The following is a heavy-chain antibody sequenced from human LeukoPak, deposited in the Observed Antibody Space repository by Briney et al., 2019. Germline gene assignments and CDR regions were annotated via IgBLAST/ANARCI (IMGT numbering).Heavy chain of an antibody. V-gene: IGHV3-23*01. Sequence: GGSLRLFCAASGFTFSGYAMSWVRQAPGKGLEWVSAISGSGDSTYYGDSVKGRFTISRDNSKNTLYLQMNSLRAEDTAVYYCAKTRPLDSSSWSHGDYWGQGTLVTVSS. CDR1: GFTFSGYA. CDR3: AKTRPLDSSSWSHGDY. D-gene: IGHD6-13*01. CDR2: ISGSGDST. J-gene: IGHJ4*02.